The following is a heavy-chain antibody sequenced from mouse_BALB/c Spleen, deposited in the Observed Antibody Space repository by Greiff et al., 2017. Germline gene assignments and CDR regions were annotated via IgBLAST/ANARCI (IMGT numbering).Heavy chain of an antibody. CDR2: ISSGSSTI. V-gene: IGHV5-17*02. J-gene: IGHJ4*01. CDR1: GFTFSSFG. Sequence: EVKLMESGGGLVQPGGSRKLSCAASGFTFSSFGMHWVRQAPEKGLEWVAYISSGSSTIYYADTVKGRFTISRDNPKNTLFLQMTSLRSEDTAMYYCARVYGYYYAMDYWGQGTSVTVSS. D-gene: IGHD2-2*01. CDR3: ARVYGYYYAMDY.